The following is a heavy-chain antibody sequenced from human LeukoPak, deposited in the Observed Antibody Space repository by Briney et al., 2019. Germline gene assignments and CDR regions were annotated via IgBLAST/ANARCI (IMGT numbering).Heavy chain of an antibody. V-gene: IGHV3-23*01. J-gene: IGHJ4*02. Sequence: GGSLRLSCAASGFTFSTYAMNWVRQAPGRGLEWVSSISGGDESTYNADSVKGRFIISRDNSKNTLYLQMNSLRAEDTAVYYCAKDNDSSGFDYWGQGTLVTVSS. CDR3: AKDNDSSGFDY. CDR2: ISGGDEST. D-gene: IGHD3-22*01. CDR1: GFTFSTYA.